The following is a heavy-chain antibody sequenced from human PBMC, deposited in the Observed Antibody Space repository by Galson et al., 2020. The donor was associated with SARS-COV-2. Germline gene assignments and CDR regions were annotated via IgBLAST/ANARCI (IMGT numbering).Heavy chain of an antibody. CDR3: ARGSCSSLSCLPGYNYYYYMDV. Sequence: SQTLSLTCAISGDSVSSNRAAWNWIRQSPSRGLEWLGRTYYRSKWYNDYAVSVKSRIIINPDTSENQFSLQLNSVTPEDTAVYYCARGSCSSLSCLPGYNYYYYMDVWGKGTTVTVSS. J-gene: IGHJ6*03. D-gene: IGHD2-2*01. V-gene: IGHV6-1*01. CDR2: TYYRSKWYN. CDR1: GDSVSSNRAA.